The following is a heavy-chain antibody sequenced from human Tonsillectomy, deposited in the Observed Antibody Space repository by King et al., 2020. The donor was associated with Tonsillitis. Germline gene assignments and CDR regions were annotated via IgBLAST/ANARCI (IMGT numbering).Heavy chain of an antibody. J-gene: IGHJ5*02. D-gene: IGHD3-16*01. Sequence: VQLQESGRGLVQPSQTLSLTCTVSGDSVSSGDYYWSWVRQPPGKGLEWIGYIYHSGNTYYNPSLKSRLTISLDTSKNQFSLKLTSVTAADTAVYYCARETLWGGVGDPWGQGTLVTVSS. CDR3: ARETLWGGVGDP. CDR2: IYHSGNT. V-gene: IGHV4-30-4*01. CDR1: GDSVSSGDYY.